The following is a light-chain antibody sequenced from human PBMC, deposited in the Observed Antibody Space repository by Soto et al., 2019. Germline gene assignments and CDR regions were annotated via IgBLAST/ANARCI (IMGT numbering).Light chain of an antibody. CDR1: QSVGSY. CDR3: QQRGNWPVT. J-gene: IGKJ1*01. V-gene: IGKV3-11*01. Sequence: EIVLTQSPATLSLSPGERATLSCRASQSVGSYFAWYQQKPGLAPRLLIYDASNRATGIPARFSVSGSGTDFTLTISSLEPDDFAVYYCQQRGNWPVTFGQGTRVDIK. CDR2: DAS.